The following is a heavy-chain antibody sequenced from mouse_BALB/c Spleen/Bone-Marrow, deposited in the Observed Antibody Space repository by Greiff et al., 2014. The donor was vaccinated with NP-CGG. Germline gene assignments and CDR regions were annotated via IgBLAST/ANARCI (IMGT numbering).Heavy chain of an antibody. V-gene: IGHV1S16*01. CDR1: GYTFTNYY. D-gene: IGHD1-2*01. Sequence: QVQLQQSGAELVKPGASVKLSCKVSGYTFTNYYVYWVKQRPGQGLGWIGEINPSNDVTDFNEKFMSKATLTVDKSSSTAYMHLSSLTSEDSAVYYCTRSGFYGYGTYFDVWGAGTTVTVSS. CDR3: TRSGFYGYGTYFDV. J-gene: IGHJ1*01. CDR2: INPSNDVT.